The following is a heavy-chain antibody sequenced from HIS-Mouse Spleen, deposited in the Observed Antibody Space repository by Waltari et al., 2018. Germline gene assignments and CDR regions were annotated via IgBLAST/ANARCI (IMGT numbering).Heavy chain of an antibody. CDR2: INHSGST. V-gene: IGHV4-34*01. D-gene: IGHD7-27*01. Sequence: QVQLQQWGAGLLKPSETLSPTCAVYGGSFSGYYWSWIRQPPGKGLEWIGEINHSGSTNYNPSLKSRVTISVDTSKNQFSLKLSSVTAADTAVYYCARVRTGDPSYWYFDLWGRGTLVTVSS. J-gene: IGHJ2*01. CDR1: GGSFSGYY. CDR3: ARVRTGDPSYWYFDL.